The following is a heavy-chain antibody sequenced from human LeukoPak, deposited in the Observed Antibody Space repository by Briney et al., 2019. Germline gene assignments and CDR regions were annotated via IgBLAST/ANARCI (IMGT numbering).Heavy chain of an antibody. Sequence: SSETLSLTCTVSGGSISSSSYYWGWIHQPPGKGLEWIGSIYYSGSTYYNPSLKSRVTISVDTSKNQFSLKLSSVTAADTAVYYCARPEGVYGRGLDYWGQGTLVTVSS. CDR1: GGSISSSSYY. CDR2: IYYSGST. CDR3: ARPEGVYGRGLDY. D-gene: IGHD3-10*02. V-gene: IGHV4-39*07. J-gene: IGHJ4*02.